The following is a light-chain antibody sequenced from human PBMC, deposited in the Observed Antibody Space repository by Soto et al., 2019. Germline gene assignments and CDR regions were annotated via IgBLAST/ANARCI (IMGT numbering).Light chain of an antibody. CDR2: EVS. Sequence: QSVLTQPASVSGSPGQSITVSCTGTSSDVGGYNYVSWYQQHPGKAPKLMIYEVSYRPSGASNRFSGSKSGNTASLTISGLQAEDEADYYCSSYTGSSTLVFGGGTKLTVL. J-gene: IGLJ2*01. CDR1: SSDVGGYNY. CDR3: SSYTGSSTLV. V-gene: IGLV2-14*01.